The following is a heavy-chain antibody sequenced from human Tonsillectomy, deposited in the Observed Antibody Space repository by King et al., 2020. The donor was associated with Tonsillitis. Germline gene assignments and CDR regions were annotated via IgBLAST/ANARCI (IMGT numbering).Heavy chain of an antibody. D-gene: IGHD3-9*01. J-gene: IGHJ3*02. V-gene: IGHV2-26*01. Sequence: TLKESGPVLVKPTETLTLTCTVSGFSLSNARMGVSWIRQPPGKALEWLAHIFSTDEKSYSTSLKSRLTISKDTSKSQVVLTMTNMDPVDTATYYCARYWVNYYDILTGYYRPAPYDAFDIWGQGTMVTVSS. CDR3: ARYWVNYYDILTGYYRPAPYDAFDI. CDR1: GFSLSNARMG. CDR2: IFSTDEK.